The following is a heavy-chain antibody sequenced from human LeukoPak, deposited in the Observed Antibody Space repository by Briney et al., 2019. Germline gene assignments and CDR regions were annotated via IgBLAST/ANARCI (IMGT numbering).Heavy chain of an antibody. J-gene: IGHJ4*02. CDR2: ISAYNGNT. CDR3: ARATGLLWFGELLDPVDY. CDR1: GYTFTSYG. V-gene: IGHV1-18*01. D-gene: IGHD3-10*01. Sequence: ASVKVSCKASGYTFTSYGISWVRQAPGQGLEWMGWISAYNGNTNYAQKLQGRVTMTTDTSTSTAYMELRSLRSDDTAVYYWARATGLLWFGELLDPVDYWGQGTLVTVSS.